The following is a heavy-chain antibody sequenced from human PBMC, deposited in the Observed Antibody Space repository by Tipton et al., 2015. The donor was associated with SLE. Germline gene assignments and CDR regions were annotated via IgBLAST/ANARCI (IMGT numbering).Heavy chain of an antibody. CDR1: GGSVNSHY. D-gene: IGHD5-18*01. CDR2: INYSGST. CDR3: ARLNVGYSYGSYYFDY. J-gene: IGHJ4*02. V-gene: IGHV4-59*02. Sequence: GLVKPSETLSLTCTVSGGSVNSHYWNWVRQPPGKGLEWIGYINYSGSTNYNPSLKSRVTISIDTSKIQFSLRLSSVTAADTAVYYCARLNVGYSYGSYYFDYWGQGTLVTVSS.